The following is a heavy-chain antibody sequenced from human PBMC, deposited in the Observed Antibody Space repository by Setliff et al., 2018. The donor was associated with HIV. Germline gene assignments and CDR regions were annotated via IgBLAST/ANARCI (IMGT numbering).Heavy chain of an antibody. CDR3: AKDHATSSGFTALLDY. J-gene: IGHJ4*02. Sequence: LRLSCAASGFTFSSYGMHWVRQAPGKGLEWVAFIRYDGSNKYYADSVKGRFTISRDNSKNTLYLQMNSLRAEDTAVYYCAKDHATSSGFTALLDYWGQGALVTVSS. D-gene: IGHD6-13*01. V-gene: IGHV3-30*02. CDR2: IRYDGSNK. CDR1: GFTFSSYG.